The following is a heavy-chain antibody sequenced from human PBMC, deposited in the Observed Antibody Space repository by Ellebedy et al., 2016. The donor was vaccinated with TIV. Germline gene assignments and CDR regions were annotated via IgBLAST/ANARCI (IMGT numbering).Heavy chain of an antibody. J-gene: IGHJ4*02. Sequence: PGGSLRPSCAASGFNIGSNAMSWVRQTPGKGLEWVAGIGGGDRTHYTHFVEGRFTISRDRFQSTLHLEMSSLRVEDTAIYYCAKDLSWWSASDYWGQGALVTVSS. CDR1: GFNIGSNA. CDR3: AKDLSWWSASDY. V-gene: IGHV3-23*01. CDR2: IGGGDRT. D-gene: IGHD3-16*01.